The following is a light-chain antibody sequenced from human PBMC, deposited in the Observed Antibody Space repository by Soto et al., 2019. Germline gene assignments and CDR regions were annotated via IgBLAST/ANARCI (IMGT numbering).Light chain of an antibody. CDR2: GAS. Sequence: EIVMKQSPATLSVSPGERATLSCRASQSVSSNLAWYQQKPGQAPRLLIYGASTRATGIPARFSGSGSGTEFTLTISSLQSEDFAVYYCQQYNNWPRTFGQGTKVDIK. CDR3: QQYNNWPRT. J-gene: IGKJ1*01. CDR1: QSVSSN. V-gene: IGKV3-15*01.